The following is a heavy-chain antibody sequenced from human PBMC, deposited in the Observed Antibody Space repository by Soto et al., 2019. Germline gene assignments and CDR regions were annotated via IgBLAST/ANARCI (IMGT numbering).Heavy chain of an antibody. D-gene: IGHD2-15*01. CDR3: AREGPPDIAWFDP. J-gene: IGHJ5*02. CDR2: GSA. V-gene: IGHV1-69*01. CDR1: GGTFSIYT. Sequence: QVQLVQSGAEVKKPGSSVKVSCKASGGTFSIYTISWVRQAPGQGLEWMGGSANSAQKFQGRLTVTADESTSTVYLELSSLTSADKAVYYCAREGPPDIAWFDPWGQGTLVSVSS.